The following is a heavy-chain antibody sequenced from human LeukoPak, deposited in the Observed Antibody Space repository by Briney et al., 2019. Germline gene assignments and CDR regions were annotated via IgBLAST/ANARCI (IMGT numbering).Heavy chain of an antibody. CDR2: IYPGDSET. V-gene: IGHV5-51*01. CDR1: GYRFTNYW. Sequence: GESLKISRQASGYRFTNYWIGWVRQMPGKGLEWMTIIYPGDSETRYSPSFQGQVTISADKSIGTMYLQWSSLKASDTAMYYCARALRTGQGDYVPVLWGQGTLVIVSS. D-gene: IGHD4-17*01. J-gene: IGHJ4*02. CDR3: ARALRTGQGDYVPVL.